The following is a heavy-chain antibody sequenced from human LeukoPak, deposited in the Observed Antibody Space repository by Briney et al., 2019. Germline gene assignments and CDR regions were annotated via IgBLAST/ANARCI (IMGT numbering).Heavy chain of an antibody. CDR2: VHYGGTA. D-gene: IGHD2-15*01. CDR1: GDSISSGNHY. CDR3: ARTYCSAGTCFGGFDY. V-gene: IGHV4-30-4*01. Sequence: SETLSLTCTVSGDSISSGNHYWSWIRQPPGKGLEWIGYVHYGGTAYYNPSLRSRVSVSVDTSKNQFSLKLSSVSAADTALYYCARTYCSAGTCFGGFDYWGQGTLVSVSS. J-gene: IGHJ4*02.